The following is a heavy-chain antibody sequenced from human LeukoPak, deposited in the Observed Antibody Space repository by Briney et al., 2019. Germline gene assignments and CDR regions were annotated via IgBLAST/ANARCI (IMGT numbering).Heavy chain of an antibody. J-gene: IGHJ4*02. D-gene: IGHD5-18*01. Sequence: PGGSLRLSCAASGFTFSSYGMHWVRQAPGKGLEWVAVISYDGSNKYYADSVKGRFTISRDNSKNTLYLQMNSLRAEDTAVYYCAKDNPYRGIYSYGFDYWGQGTLVTVSS. CDR3: AKDNPYRGIYSYGFDY. CDR2: ISYDGSNK. CDR1: GFTFSSYG. V-gene: IGHV3-30*18.